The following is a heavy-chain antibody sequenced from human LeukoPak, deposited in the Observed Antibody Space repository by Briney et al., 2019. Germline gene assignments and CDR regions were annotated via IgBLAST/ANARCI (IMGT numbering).Heavy chain of an antibody. V-gene: IGHV3-33*01. CDR1: GFTFRTYG. CDR3: ARDPMSGRVSYFDY. D-gene: IGHD3-22*01. Sequence: GGSLRLSCAASGFTFRTYGMHWVRQAPGKGLEWVAVIWYDGSNKYYADSVKGRFTISRDNSKNTLYLQMNSLRAEDTAVYYCARDPMSGRVSYFDYWGQGTLVTVSS. CDR2: IWYDGSNK. J-gene: IGHJ4*02.